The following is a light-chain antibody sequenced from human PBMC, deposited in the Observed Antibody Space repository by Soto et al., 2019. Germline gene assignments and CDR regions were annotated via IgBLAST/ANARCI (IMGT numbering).Light chain of an antibody. Sequence: QSVLTQPASVSGSPGQSITISCAGSSADVGGYNYVSWYQQHPGEVPKLMIYEVSNRPSGVSNRFSGSKSGNTASLTISGLQAEDEADYYCSSYTSRSTLYFFGTGTKVTVL. CDR2: EVS. J-gene: IGLJ1*01. V-gene: IGLV2-14*01. CDR1: SADVGGYNY. CDR3: SSYTSRSTLYF.